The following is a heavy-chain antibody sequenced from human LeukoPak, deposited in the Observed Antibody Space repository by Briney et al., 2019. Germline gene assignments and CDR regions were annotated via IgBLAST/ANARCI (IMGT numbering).Heavy chain of an antibody. D-gene: IGHD3-3*01. Sequence: ASVKVSCKASGGTFSSYAISWVRQATGQGLEWMGWMNPNSGNTGYAQKFQGRVTITRNTSISTAYMELSSLRSEDTAVYYCARGPYDFWSGYYDSDYYYYYMDVWGKGTTVTVSS. V-gene: IGHV1-8*03. J-gene: IGHJ6*03. CDR1: GGTFSSYA. CDR2: MNPNSGNT. CDR3: ARGPYDFWSGYYDSDYYYYYMDV.